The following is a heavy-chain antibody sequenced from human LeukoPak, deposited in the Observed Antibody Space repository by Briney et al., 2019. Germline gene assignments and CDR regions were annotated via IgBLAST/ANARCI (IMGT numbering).Heavy chain of an antibody. V-gene: IGHV3-30-3*01. CDR2: ISYDGSNK. D-gene: IGHD1-26*01. CDR3: AREYSGSYYYYFDY. Sequence: QSGGSLRLSCAASGFTFSSYAMHWVRQAPGKGLEWVAVISYDGSNKYYADSVKGRFTISRDNSKNTLYLQMNSLRAEDTAVYYCAREYSGSYYYYFDYWGQGTLVTVSS. J-gene: IGHJ4*02. CDR1: GFTFSSYA.